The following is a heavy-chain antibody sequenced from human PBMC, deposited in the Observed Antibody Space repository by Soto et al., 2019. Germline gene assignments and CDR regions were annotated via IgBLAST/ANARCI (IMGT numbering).Heavy chain of an antibody. D-gene: IGHD6-6*01. CDR1: GFTFSSYI. CDR2: ISTSSSYI. Sequence: GGSLRLSCAASGFTFSSYIMNWVRQAPGKGLEWVSSISTSSSYIYYADSVKGRFTISRDNAKNSLFLQMNNPRAEDRAVYYCARQYSSFDPWDYWGRGTLVTVSS. CDR3: ARQYSSFDPWDY. J-gene: IGHJ4*02. V-gene: IGHV3-21*01.